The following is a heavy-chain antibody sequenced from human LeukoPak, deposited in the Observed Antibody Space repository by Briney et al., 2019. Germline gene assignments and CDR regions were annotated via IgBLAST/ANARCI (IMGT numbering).Heavy chain of an antibody. CDR3: ARDGCSGGSCYYYYYGMDV. CDR1: GFTVSSNY. J-gene: IGHJ6*02. CDR2: IYSGGST. V-gene: IGHV3-53*01. Sequence: PGGSLRLSCAASGFTVSSNYMSWVRQAPGKGLEWVSVIYSGGSTYYADSVKGRFTISRDNSKNTLYLQMNSLRAGDTAVYYCARDGCSGGSCYYYYYGMDVWGQGTTVTVSS. D-gene: IGHD2-15*01.